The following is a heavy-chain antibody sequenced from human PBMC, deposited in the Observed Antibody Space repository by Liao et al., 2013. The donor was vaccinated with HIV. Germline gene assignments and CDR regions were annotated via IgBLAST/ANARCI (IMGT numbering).Heavy chain of an antibody. CDR2: IDTSGST. D-gene: IGHD3-16*01. CDR3: ARDLDRRYTNAYWGPFDY. V-gene: IGHV4-4*07. J-gene: IGHJ4*02. Sequence: QVQLQESGPGVVRPSETLSLTCSVSGDLISSYFWSWIRQPAGKGLEWIGRIDTSGSTNYNPSLKSRVTMSVGMSKKEFSLELTSLTAADTATYFCARDLDRRYTNAYWGPFDYWGQGIQVIVSS. CDR1: GDLISSYF.